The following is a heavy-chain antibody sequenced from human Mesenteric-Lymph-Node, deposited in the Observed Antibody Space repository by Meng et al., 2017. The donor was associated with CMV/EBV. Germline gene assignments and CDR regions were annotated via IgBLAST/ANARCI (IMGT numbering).Heavy chain of an antibody. J-gene: IGHJ4*02. V-gene: IGHV3-7*01. Sequence: GESLKISCAASGFTFSNYWMNWVRQAPGKGLEWVANIKQDGSEMFYVDSVKGRFLISRDNAKNSLYLQMNSLRAEDTAVYYCARDAGPIFGVVIAPYYFDYWGQGTLVTVSS. CDR3: ARDAGPIFGVVIAPYYFDY. CDR1: GFTFSNYW. CDR2: IKQDGSEM. D-gene: IGHD3-3*01.